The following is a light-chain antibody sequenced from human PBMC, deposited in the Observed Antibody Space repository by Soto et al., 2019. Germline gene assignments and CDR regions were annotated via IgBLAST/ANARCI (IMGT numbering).Light chain of an antibody. CDR1: QNVGSN. J-gene: IGKJ5*01. CDR3: QLYGISPH. V-gene: IGKV3-15*01. Sequence: ERVMTQSPATLSVSPGERATLSCRASQNVGSNLAWYQQRPGQAPRLLIFGASTRATGIPARFSGSGSGTEFTLTISSLQSEDFAVYYCQLYGISPHFGQGTRLEN. CDR2: GAS.